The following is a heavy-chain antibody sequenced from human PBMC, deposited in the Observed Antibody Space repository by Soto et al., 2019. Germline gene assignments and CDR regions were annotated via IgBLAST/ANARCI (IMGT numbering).Heavy chain of an antibody. J-gene: IGHJ6*03. Sequence: GGSLRLSCAASGFTFSSYSMNWVRQAPGKGLEWVSSISSSSSYIYYADSVKGRFTISRDNAKNSLYLQMNSLRAEDTAVYYCARDWWGSWFNSYYYYYMDVWGKGTTVTVSS. D-gene: IGHD6-13*01. CDR1: GFTFSSYS. V-gene: IGHV3-21*01. CDR2: ISSSSSYI. CDR3: ARDWWGSWFNSYYYYYMDV.